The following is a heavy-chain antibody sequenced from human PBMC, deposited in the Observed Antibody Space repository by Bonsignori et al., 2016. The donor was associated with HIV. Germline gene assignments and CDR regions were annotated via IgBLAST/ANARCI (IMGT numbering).Heavy chain of an antibody. CDR2: ISPDSGET. CDR3: AREGHPGAGYLDF. Sequence: QVHLVQSGAEVKKPGASVKVSCKASGYTFTDDFLHWVRQAPGQGLEWMGWISPDSGETKYAQNFQGRVTMTRDTSIATAYMELNRLRSDETAVYYCAREGHPGAGYLDFWGRGTLVT. J-gene: IGHJ4*02. CDR1: GYTFTDDF. V-gene: IGHV1-2*02.